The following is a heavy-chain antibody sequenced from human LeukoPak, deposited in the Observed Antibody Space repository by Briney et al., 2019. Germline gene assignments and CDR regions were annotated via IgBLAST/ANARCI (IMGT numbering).Heavy chain of an antibody. V-gene: IGHV3-30*18. J-gene: IGHJ4*02. CDR3: AKDSKDYYDSSGCLDY. D-gene: IGHD3-22*01. Sequence: GGSLRLSCAASGLTFSSYGMHWVRQAPGKGLEWVAVISFDGTNRYYADSVKGRFTISRDNSKNTLYLQMNSLRPEDTALYYCAKDSKDYYDSSGCLDYWGQGTLVTVSS. CDR2: ISFDGTNR. CDR1: GLTFSSYG.